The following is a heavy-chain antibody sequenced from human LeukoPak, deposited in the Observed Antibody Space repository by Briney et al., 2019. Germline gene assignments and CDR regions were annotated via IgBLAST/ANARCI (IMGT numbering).Heavy chain of an antibody. D-gene: IGHD6-19*01. Sequence: SETLSLTCIVSGGSVYSGTYYWSWVRQPPGKGLEWIGYVYYSGSTNYNPSLKSRVTISLDTSKNQFSLKLSSVTAADTAVYYCARIKSSGWYYDYWGQGTLVTVSS. J-gene: IGHJ4*02. CDR3: ARIKSSGWYYDY. CDR1: GGSVYSGTYY. CDR2: VYYSGST. V-gene: IGHV4-61*01.